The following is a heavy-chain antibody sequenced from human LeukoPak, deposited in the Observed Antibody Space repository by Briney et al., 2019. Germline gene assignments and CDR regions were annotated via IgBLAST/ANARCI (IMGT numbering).Heavy chain of an antibody. V-gene: IGHV4-59*08. D-gene: IGHD4-17*01. CDR1: GGSISSYY. CDR3: ARSVSLYCYYGMDV. CDR2: IYYSGST. J-gene: IGHJ6*02. Sequence: PSETLSLTCTVSGGSISSYYWSWIRQPPGKGLEWIGYIYYSGSTNYSPSLKSRVTISVDTSKNQFSLKLSSVTAADTAVYYCARSVSLYCYYGMDVWGQGTTVTVSS.